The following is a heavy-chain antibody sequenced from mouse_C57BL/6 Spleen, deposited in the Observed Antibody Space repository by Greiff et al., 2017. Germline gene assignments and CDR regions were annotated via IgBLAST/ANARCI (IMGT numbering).Heavy chain of an antibody. Sequence: VQLQQSGAELVKPGASVKLSCTASGFNIKDYYMHWVKQRNEQSLEWIGRIDPEDGETKYAPKFQGKATITADTSSNTAYLQLSSLTSEYTAVYYCARGYCGSSPWFAYWGQGTLVTVSA. CDR1: GFNIKDYY. D-gene: IGHD1-1*01. V-gene: IGHV14-2*01. CDR3: ARGYCGSSPWFAY. CDR2: IDPEDGET. J-gene: IGHJ3*01.